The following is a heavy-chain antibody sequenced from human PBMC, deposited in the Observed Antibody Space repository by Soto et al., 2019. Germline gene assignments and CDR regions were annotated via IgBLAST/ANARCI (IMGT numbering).Heavy chain of an antibody. CDR1: GFTFSSYG. D-gene: IGHD6-25*01. V-gene: IGHV3-30*18. CDR2: ISYDGSNK. CDR3: AKDNAAGREHFDY. Sequence: QVQLVESGGGVVQPGRSLRLSCAASGFTFSSYGMHWVRQAPGKGLEWVAVISYDGSNKYYADSVKGRFTISRDNSKNTLYLQMNSLRAEDTAVYYCAKDNAAGREHFDYWGQGTLVTVSS. J-gene: IGHJ4*02.